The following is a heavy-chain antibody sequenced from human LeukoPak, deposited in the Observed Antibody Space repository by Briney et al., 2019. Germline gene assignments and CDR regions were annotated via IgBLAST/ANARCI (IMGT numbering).Heavy chain of an antibody. CDR1: GFTFSSYE. D-gene: IGHD1-26*01. J-gene: IGHJ4*02. CDR3: ARARYSGSYYGLVDY. CDR2: ISSSGSTI. V-gene: IGHV3-48*03. Sequence: GGSLRLSCAASGFTFSSYEMNWVRQAPGKGLEWVSYISSSGSTIYYADSVKGRFTISRDNAKNSLYLQMNSLRAEDTAVYYCARARYSGSYYGLVDYWGQGTLVTVSS.